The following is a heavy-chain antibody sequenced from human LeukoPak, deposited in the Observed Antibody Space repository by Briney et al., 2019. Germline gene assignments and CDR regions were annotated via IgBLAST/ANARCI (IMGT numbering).Heavy chain of an antibody. CDR3: ARDPRGYSGYGYFDY. CDR1: GFTFSSYW. D-gene: IGHD5-12*01. Sequence: GGSLRLSCAASGFTFSSYWMSWVRQAPGKGLEWVANIKQDGSEKYYVDSVKGRFTISRDNTKNSLYLQMNSLRAEDTAVYYCARDPRGYSGYGYFDYWGQGTLVTVSS. J-gene: IGHJ4*02. V-gene: IGHV3-7*03. CDR2: IKQDGSEK.